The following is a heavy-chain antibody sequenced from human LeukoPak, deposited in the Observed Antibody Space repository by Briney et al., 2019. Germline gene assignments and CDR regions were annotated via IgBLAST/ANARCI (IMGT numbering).Heavy chain of an antibody. CDR1: GGTFSSYA. D-gene: IGHD3-16*01. J-gene: IGHJ6*02. CDR3: ARGDGGFFGMDV. V-gene: IGHV1-69*04. CDR2: IIPILGTG. Sequence: SLKVSCKPSGGTFSSYAINWVRQAPGQGLEWMERIIPILGTGNFAQKFQGRVTITADKSTSTAYMELSSLRSDDTAVYYCARGDGGFFGMDVWGQGTTVTVSS.